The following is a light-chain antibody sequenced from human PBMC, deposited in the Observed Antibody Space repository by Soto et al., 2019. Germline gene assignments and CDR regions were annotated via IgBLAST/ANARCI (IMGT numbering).Light chain of an antibody. CDR3: QHYDAYSTWT. Sequence: DIQMPQSPSTLSASVGDRVTITCRASQSIRGYLAWYQQKPGKAPKLLIYKASTLESGVPSRFSGSGSGTEFTLTISSLQPDDFATYYCQHYDAYSTWTFGQGTKVDIK. CDR1: QSIRGY. J-gene: IGKJ1*01. CDR2: KAS. V-gene: IGKV1-5*03.